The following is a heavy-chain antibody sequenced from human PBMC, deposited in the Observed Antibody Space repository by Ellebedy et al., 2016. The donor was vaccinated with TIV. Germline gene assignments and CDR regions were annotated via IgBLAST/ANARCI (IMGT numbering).Heavy chain of an antibody. Sequence: ASVKVSCKASGVTFSSYGISWVRQAPGQGLEWMGGFIPIFGTPNYAQRFQGRVTIIADESTNTAWMELNSLRSQDTAVYYCVSASGPHHYGMDVWGQGTMVTVSS. CDR1: GVTFSSYG. CDR3: VSASGPHHYGMDV. V-gene: IGHV1-69*13. D-gene: IGHD7-27*01. CDR2: FIPIFGTP. J-gene: IGHJ6*02.